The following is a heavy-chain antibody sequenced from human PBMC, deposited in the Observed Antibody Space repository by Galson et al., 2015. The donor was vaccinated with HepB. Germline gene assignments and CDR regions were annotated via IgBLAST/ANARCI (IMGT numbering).Heavy chain of an antibody. V-gene: IGHV3-30-3*01. CDR1: GFIFSNYA. D-gene: IGHD6-13*01. J-gene: IGHJ4*02. CDR2: ISYDGSNK. Sequence: CAASGFIFSNYAMHWVRQAPGKGLEWVAVISYDGSNKYYADSVKGRFTISRDNSKKNTVYLRMNSLRTEDTAVYYCARELVPSAFDYWGQGTLVTVSS. CDR3: ARELVPSAFDY.